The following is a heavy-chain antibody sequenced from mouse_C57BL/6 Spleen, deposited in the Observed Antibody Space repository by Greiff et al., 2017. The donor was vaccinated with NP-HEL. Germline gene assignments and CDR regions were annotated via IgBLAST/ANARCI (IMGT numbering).Heavy chain of an antibody. D-gene: IGHD2-3*01. Sequence: EVKLMESGPGLVKPCQSLSLTCSVTGYSITSGYYWNWIRQFPGNKLEWMGYISYDGSNNYNPSLKNRISITRDTSKNQFFLKLNSVTTEDTATYYCARDGYFWFAYWGQGTLVTVSA. J-gene: IGHJ3*01. CDR3: ARDGYFWFAY. V-gene: IGHV3-6*01. CDR1: GYSITSGYY. CDR2: ISYDGSN.